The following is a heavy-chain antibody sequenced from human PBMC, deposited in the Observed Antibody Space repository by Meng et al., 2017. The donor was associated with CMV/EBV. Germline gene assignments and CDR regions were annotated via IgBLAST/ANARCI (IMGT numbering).Heavy chain of an antibody. D-gene: IGHD5-18*01. CDR3: ATFLQLWPFDY. CDR1: GYTFTGYY. V-gene: IGHV1-2*02. J-gene: IGHJ4*02. CDR2: INPNSGGT. Sequence: ASVTVSCKASGYTFTGYYMHWVRQAPGQGREWMGWINPNSGGTNYAQKFQGRVTMTRDTSISTAYMELSRLGSDDTAVYYCATFLQLWPFDYWGQGTLVTVSS.